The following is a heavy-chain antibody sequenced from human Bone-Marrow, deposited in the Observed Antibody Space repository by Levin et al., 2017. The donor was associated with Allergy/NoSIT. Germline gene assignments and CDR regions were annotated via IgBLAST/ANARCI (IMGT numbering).Heavy chain of an antibody. D-gene: IGHD2-2*01. Sequence: GSLRLSCAVSGDSISSSNWWSWVRQPPGKGLEWIGEIHHSGSSNYNPSLKSRVTISVDKSKNQFSLKLTSVTAADTAVYYCARKGALCSSTSCSFDCWGQGTLVTVSS. J-gene: IGHJ4*02. V-gene: IGHV4-4*02. CDR2: IHHSGSS. CDR1: GDSISSSNW. CDR3: ARKGALCSSTSCSFDC.